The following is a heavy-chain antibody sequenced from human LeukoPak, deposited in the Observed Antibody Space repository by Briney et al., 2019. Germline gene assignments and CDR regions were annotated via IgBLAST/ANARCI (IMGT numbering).Heavy chain of an antibody. D-gene: IGHD3-10*01. CDR2: IYYSGST. V-gene: IGHV4-59*01. Sequence: PSETLSLTCTVSGGSISSYYWSWIRQPPGKGLEWIGYIYYSGSTNYNPSLKSRVTISVDTSKNQFSLKLSSVTAADTAVYYCARETMVRGVILLDYWGQGTLVTVSS. CDR1: GGSISSYY. J-gene: IGHJ4*02. CDR3: ARETMVRGVILLDY.